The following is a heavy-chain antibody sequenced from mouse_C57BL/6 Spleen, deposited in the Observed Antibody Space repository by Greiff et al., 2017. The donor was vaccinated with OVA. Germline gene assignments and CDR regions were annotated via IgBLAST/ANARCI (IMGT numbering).Heavy chain of an antibody. D-gene: IGHD2-4*01. V-gene: IGHV1-64*01. CDR2: IHPNSGST. Sequence: QVQLQQPGAELVKPGASGKLSCKASGYTFTSYWMHWVKQRPGQGLEWIGMIHPNSGSTNYNEKFKSKATLTVDKSSSTAYMQLSSLTSEDSAVYYCARWITTGYYYAMDYWGQGTSVTVSS. CDR1: GYTFTSYW. J-gene: IGHJ4*01. CDR3: ARWITTGYYYAMDY.